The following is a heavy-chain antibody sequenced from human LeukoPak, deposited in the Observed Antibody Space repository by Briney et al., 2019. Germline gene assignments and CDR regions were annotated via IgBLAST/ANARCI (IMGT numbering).Heavy chain of an antibody. V-gene: IGHV1-2*02. CDR2: INPNSGGT. Sequence: ASVKVSCKASGYTFTGYYMHWVRQAPGQGLEWMGWINPNSGGTNYAQKFQGRVTITRDTSISTAYMELSRLRSDDTAVYYCARDLLAEDPYCGGDCYSGYWGQGTLVTVSS. J-gene: IGHJ4*02. CDR1: GYTFTGYY. CDR3: ARDLLAEDPYCGGDCYSGY. D-gene: IGHD2-21*02.